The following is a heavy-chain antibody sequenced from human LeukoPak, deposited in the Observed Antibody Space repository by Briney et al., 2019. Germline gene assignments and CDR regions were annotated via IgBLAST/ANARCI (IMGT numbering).Heavy chain of an antibody. Sequence: SVTVSCKASGGTFSSYAISWVRQAPGQGLEWMGGIIPIFGTANYAQKFQGRVTITADKSTSTTYMELSSLRSEDTAVYYCARVFGVVGAFDIWGQGTMVTVSS. J-gene: IGHJ3*02. CDR2: IIPIFGTA. CDR3: ARVFGVVGAFDI. CDR1: GGTFSSYA. V-gene: IGHV1-69*06. D-gene: IGHD2-2*01.